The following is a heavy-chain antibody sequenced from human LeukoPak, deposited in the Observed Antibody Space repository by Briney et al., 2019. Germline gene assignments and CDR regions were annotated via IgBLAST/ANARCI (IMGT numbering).Heavy chain of an antibody. CDR3: ARIRPDRSFDY. CDR1: GYTFTSYY. CDR2: INPSGGST. V-gene: IGHV1-46*01. J-gene: IGHJ4*02. Sequence: GASVKGSCKASGYTFTSYYMHWVRQAPGQGLEWMGIINPSGGSTSYAQKFQGRVTMTRDMSTSTVYMELSSLRSEDTAVYYCARIRPDRSFDYWGQGTLVTVSS.